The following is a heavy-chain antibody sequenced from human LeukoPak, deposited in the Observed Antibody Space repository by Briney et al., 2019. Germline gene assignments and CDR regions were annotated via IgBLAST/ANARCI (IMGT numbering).Heavy chain of an antibody. Sequence: RPSETLSLPCAVYGGSFSGYYWSWIRQPPGKGLEWIGEINHSGSTNYNPSLKSRVTISVDTSKNQFSLKLSSVTAADTAVYYCARGSETVVPAASGRAYWFDPWGQGTLVTVSS. CDR3: ARGSETVVPAASGRAYWFDP. D-gene: IGHD2-2*01. CDR2: INHSGST. J-gene: IGHJ5*02. CDR1: GGSFSGYY. V-gene: IGHV4-34*01.